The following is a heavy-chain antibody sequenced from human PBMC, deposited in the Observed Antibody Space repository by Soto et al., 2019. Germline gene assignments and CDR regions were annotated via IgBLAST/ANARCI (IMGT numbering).Heavy chain of an antibody. J-gene: IGHJ5*02. CDR3: ASRVSDSGYDWLSWFDP. Sequence: SETLSLTCAVYGGSFSGYYWSWIRQPPGKGLEWIGEINHSGSTNYNPSLKSRVTISVDTSKNQFSLKLSSVTAADTAVYYCASRVSDSGYDWLSWFDPWGQGTLVTVSS. V-gene: IGHV4-34*01. CDR1: GGSFSGYY. CDR2: INHSGST. D-gene: IGHD5-12*01.